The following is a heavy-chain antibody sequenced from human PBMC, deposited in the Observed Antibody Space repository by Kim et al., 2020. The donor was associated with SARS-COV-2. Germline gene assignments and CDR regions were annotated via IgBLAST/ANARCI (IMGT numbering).Heavy chain of an antibody. CDR2: IYYSGST. V-gene: IGHV4-31*03. CDR3: ARAPRGGVITFGGVISGGFDY. J-gene: IGHJ4*02. D-gene: IGHD3-16*02. Sequence: SETLSLTCTVSGGSISSDGYYWSWIRQHPGKGLEWIGYIYYSGSTYYNPSLKSRVTISVDTSKNQFSLKLSSVTAADTAVYYCARAPRGGVITFGGVISGGFDYWGQGTLVTVSS. CDR1: GGSISSDGYY.